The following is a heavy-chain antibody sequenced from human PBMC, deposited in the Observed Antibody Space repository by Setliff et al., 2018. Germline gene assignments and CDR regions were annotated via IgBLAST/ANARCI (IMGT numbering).Heavy chain of an antibody. Sequence: ISCEVSGYNFASYWIAWVRQRPGKGPEWMGIIYPGDSDTTYNPSFEGHVTISADKSTNTAYLQWGSLKPSDTAFYYCARDFRTRVQGYFDFWGQGTLVTVSS. CDR2: IYPGDSDT. V-gene: IGHV5-51*01. CDR1: GYNFASYW. CDR3: ARDFRTRVQGYFDF. D-gene: IGHD2-8*02. J-gene: IGHJ4*02.